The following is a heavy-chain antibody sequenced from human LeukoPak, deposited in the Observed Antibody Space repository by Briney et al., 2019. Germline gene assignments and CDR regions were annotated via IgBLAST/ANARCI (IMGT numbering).Heavy chain of an antibody. V-gene: IGHV3-23*01. Sequence: PGGSLRLSCAASGFSFSSYAMSWVRQAPGKGLEWVSAITGSGGSTYYADSVKGRFTISRDNSKNTLYLQMNSLRAEDTAVYYCARDYVDNFDSYGYIALDQWGQGTLVIVSS. J-gene: IGHJ4*02. CDR2: ITGSGGST. CDR3: ARDYVDNFDSYGYIALDQ. CDR1: GFSFSSYA. D-gene: IGHD3-22*01.